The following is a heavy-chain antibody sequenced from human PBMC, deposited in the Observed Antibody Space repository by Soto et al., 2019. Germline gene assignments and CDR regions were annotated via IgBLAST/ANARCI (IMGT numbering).Heavy chain of an antibody. V-gene: IGHV3-21*06. CDR3: ARESEDLTSNFDY. CDR2: ISSTTNYI. CDR1: GFTFTRYS. Sequence: VGSLRLSCAASGFTFTRYSMNWVRQAPGKGLEWVSSISSTTNYIYYGDSMKGRFTISRDNAKNSLYLEMNSLRAEDTAVYYCARESEDLTSNFDYWGQGTLVTAPQ. J-gene: IGHJ4*02.